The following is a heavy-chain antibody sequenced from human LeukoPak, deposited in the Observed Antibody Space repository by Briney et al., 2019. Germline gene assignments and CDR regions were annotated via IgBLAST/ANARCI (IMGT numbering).Heavy chain of an antibody. D-gene: IGHD3-3*01. CDR3: GGGFWSGYYTS. V-gene: IGHV4-4*09. J-gene: IGHJ5*02. CDR1: GDSISSYY. CDR2: IYTSGST. Sequence: SETLSLTCTVSGDSISSYYWTWIRQPPGKGLEWIGYIYTSGSTNYNPSLKSRLTISVDTSKNQFSLKLSSVTAADTAVYYCGGGFWSGYYTSWGQGTLVTVSS.